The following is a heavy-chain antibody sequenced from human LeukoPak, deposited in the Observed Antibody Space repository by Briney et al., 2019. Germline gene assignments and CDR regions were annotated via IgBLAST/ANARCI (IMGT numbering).Heavy chain of an antibody. D-gene: IGHD2-21*02. J-gene: IGHJ5*02. CDR3: ARGECGIDCPKYNWFHP. V-gene: IGHV4-38-2*02. CDR1: GYSINSGYY. Sequence: SETLSLTCTVSGYSINSGYYWGWIRQPPGKGLEWIGSIYHSGSTYNNPSLESRVTISVDTSKNQFSLKLRSVTAADTAVYYCARGECGIDCPKYNWFHPWGQGTLVTVSS. CDR2: IYHSGST.